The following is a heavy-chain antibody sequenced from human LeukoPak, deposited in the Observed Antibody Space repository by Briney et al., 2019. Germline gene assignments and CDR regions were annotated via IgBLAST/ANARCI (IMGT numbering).Heavy chain of an antibody. J-gene: IGHJ4*02. D-gene: IGHD3-10*01. CDR1: GGSISSSSYY. Sequence: PSETLSLTCTVSGGSISSSSYYWGWIRQPPGKGLEWIGSIYYSGSTYYNPSLKSRVTISVDTSKNQFSLKLSSVTAADTAVYYCARHGRPLLWFGELLPGPFDYWGQGTLVTVSS. CDR2: IYYSGST. CDR3: ARHGRPLLWFGELLPGPFDY. V-gene: IGHV4-39*01.